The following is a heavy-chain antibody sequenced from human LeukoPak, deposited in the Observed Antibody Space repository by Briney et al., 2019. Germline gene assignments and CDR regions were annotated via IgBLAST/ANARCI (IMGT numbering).Heavy chain of an antibody. D-gene: IGHD2-15*01. V-gene: IGHV4-38-2*02. J-gene: IGHJ5*02. CDR1: GYSISSGYY. CDR3: ARGATAEFDP. CDR2: SGST. Sequence: SETLSLTCTVSGYSISSGYYWGWIRQPPGKGLEWIGSGSTYYNPSLKSRVTISVDTSKNQFSLKLSSVTAADTAVYYCARGATAEFDPWGQGTLVTVSS.